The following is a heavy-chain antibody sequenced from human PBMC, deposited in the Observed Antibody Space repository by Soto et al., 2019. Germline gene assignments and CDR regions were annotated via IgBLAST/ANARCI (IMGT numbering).Heavy chain of an antibody. CDR2: TSGSGGST. CDR3: AKGGIAIPPGAIDV. V-gene: IGHV3-23*01. J-gene: IGHJ6*02. D-gene: IGHD2-2*02. CDR1: GFTFSRYA. Sequence: GGSLRLSCAASGFTFSRYAMSWVRQVPGKWLEWVSATSGSGGSTYYADSVKGRFTISRDNSKNTLFLQMNNLRADDTAVYYCAKGGIAIPPGAIDVWGQGTMVT.